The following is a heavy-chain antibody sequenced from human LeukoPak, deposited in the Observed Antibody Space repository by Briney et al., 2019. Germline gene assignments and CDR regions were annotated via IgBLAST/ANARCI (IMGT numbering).Heavy chain of an antibody. D-gene: IGHD3-9*01. J-gene: IGHJ4*02. CDR3: ARGDILIGYYLSYYFDY. CDR1: GFTFSSYG. V-gene: IGHV3-33*01. Sequence: QPGRSLRLSCAASGFTFSSYGMHWVRQAPGKGLEWVAVIWYDGSNKYYADSVKGRFTISRDNSKNTLYLQMNSLRAEDTAVYYCARGDILIGYYLSYYFDYWGQGTLVTVSS. CDR2: IWYDGSNK.